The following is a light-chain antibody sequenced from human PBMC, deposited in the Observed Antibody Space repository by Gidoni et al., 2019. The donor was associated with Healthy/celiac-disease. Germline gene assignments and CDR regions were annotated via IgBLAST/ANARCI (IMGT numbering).Light chain of an antibody. CDR2: SNN. Sequence: QSVLTQPPSASGTPGQRVTISCSGSSSNFGSNTVNWYQQLPVTAPKLLIYSNNPRPSGVPHRFSGSKSGTSASLAISGLQSEDEADYYCAAWDDSLNGHVVFGGGTKLTVL. CDR3: AAWDDSLNGHVV. J-gene: IGLJ2*01. CDR1: SSNFGSNT. V-gene: IGLV1-44*01.